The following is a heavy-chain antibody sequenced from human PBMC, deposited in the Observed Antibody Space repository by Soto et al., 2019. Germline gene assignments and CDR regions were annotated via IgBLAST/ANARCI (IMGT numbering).Heavy chain of an antibody. Sequence: SQTLSLTCAISGDSVSSSSVTWNWIRQSPSRGLEWLGRTYYRSKWYNDYAESVKSRITINPDTSKNQFSLHLNSVTPEDTAVELCVRLIGHSWLYVWGKGTLVPVAS. D-gene: IGHD3-16*02. V-gene: IGHV6-1*01. CDR1: GDSVSSSSVT. CDR2: TYYRSKWYN. CDR3: VRLIGHSWLYV. J-gene: IGHJ4*02.